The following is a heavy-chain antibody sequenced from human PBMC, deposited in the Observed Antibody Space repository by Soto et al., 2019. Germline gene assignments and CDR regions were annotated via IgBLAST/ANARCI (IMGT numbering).Heavy chain of an antibody. Sequence: GESLKISCAASGFTFSSYAMSWVRQAPGKGLEWVSAISGSGGSTYYADSVKGRFTISRDNSKNTLYLQMNSLRAEDTAVYYCAKAFPQRAYYFDYWGQGTLVTVSS. CDR2: ISGSGGST. J-gene: IGHJ4*02. CDR3: AKAFPQRAYYFDY. V-gene: IGHV3-23*01. CDR1: GFTFSSYA.